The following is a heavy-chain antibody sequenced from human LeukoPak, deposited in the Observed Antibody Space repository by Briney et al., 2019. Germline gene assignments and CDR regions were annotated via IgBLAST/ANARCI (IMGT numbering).Heavy chain of an antibody. Sequence: SETLSLTCAVYGGSFSGYYWSWIRQPPGKGLEWVGEINHSGSTNYNPSLKSRVTISVDTSKNLFSLKLSSVTAADTAVYYCARDRNWFDPWVQGTLVTVSS. J-gene: IGHJ5*02. CDR2: INHSGST. CDR1: GGSFSGYY. V-gene: IGHV4-34*01. CDR3: ARDRNWFDP.